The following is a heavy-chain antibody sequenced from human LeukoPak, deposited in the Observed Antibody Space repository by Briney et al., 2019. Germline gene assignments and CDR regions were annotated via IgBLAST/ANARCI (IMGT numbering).Heavy chain of an antibody. Sequence: ASVKVSCKASGYTFTSYGISWVRQAPGQGLEWMGWISAYNGNTNYAQKLQGRVTMTTDTSTSTAYMELRSLRSDDTAVYYCARADCGGDCYRYNWFDPWGQGTLVTVSS. V-gene: IGHV1-18*01. CDR3: ARADCGGDCYRYNWFDP. J-gene: IGHJ5*02. D-gene: IGHD2-21*01. CDR1: GYTFTSYG. CDR2: ISAYNGNT.